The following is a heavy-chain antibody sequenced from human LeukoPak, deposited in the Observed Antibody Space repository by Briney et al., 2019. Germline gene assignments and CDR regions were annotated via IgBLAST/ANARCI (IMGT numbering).Heavy chain of an antibody. CDR2: INSDGSST. Sequence: GGSLRLSCAASGFTFSSYWMHWVRHAPGKGLVWVSRINSDGSSTSYADSVKGRFTISRDNAKNTLYLQMNSLRAEDTAVYYCAGEPQTGDSLDYWGQGTLVTVSS. D-gene: IGHD7-27*01. V-gene: IGHV3-74*01. CDR3: AGEPQTGDSLDY. CDR1: GFTFSSYW. J-gene: IGHJ4*02.